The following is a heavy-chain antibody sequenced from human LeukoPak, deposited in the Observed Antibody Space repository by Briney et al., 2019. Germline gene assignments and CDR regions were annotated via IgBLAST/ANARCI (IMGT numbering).Heavy chain of an antibody. J-gene: IGHJ3*02. CDR2: VSGYNGNT. CDR1: GYTFTSYG. V-gene: IGHV1-18*01. CDR3: ARDTHRTSDAFDI. Sequence: GASVKVSCKASGYTFTSYGITWVRQAPGQGLEWMGWVSGYNGNTNYAQKLQGRVTMTTDTSTSTAYMELRSLRSDDTAVYYCARDTHRTSDAFDIWGQGTMVTVSS.